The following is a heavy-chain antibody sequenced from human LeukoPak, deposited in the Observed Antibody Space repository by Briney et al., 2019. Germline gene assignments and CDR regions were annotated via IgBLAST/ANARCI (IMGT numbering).Heavy chain of an antibody. D-gene: IGHD6-19*01. V-gene: IGHV3-30*03. Sequence: GGSLRLSCAASGFTFSSYSMNWVRQAPGKGLEWVAVISYDGSNKYYADSVKGRFTISRDNSKNTLYLQMNSLRAEDTAVYYCARAASGWYYFDYWGQGTLVTVSS. J-gene: IGHJ4*02. CDR2: ISYDGSNK. CDR1: GFTFSSYS. CDR3: ARAASGWYYFDY.